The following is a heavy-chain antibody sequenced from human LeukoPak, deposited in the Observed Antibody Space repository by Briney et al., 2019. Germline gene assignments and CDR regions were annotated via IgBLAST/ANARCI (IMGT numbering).Heavy chain of an antibody. CDR3: AKDSNPYYYDSSGRGAFDI. D-gene: IGHD3-22*01. J-gene: IGHJ3*02. Sequence: GGSLRLSCAASRFTFSRYGMHWVRQAPGKGLEWVSGISWNSGSIGYADSVKGRFTISRDNAKNSLYLQMNSLRAEDMALYYCAKDSNPYYYDSSGRGAFDIWGQGTMVTVSS. V-gene: IGHV3-9*03. CDR1: RFTFSRYG. CDR2: ISWNSGSI.